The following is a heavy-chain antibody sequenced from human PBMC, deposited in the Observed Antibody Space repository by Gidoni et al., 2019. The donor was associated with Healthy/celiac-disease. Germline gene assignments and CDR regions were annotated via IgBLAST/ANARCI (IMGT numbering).Heavy chain of an antibody. CDR3: ARGRHCSGGSCYRGGDY. D-gene: IGHD2-15*01. CDR1: GGSFSCYY. Sequence: QVQLQQWGAGLLKPSETLSLTCAGYGGSFSCYYWSWIRQPPGKGLEWIGEINHSGSTNYNPSLKSRVTISVDTSKNQFSLKLSSVTAADTAVYYCARGRHCSGGSCYRGGDYWGQGTLVTVSS. J-gene: IGHJ4*02. V-gene: IGHV4-34*01. CDR2: INHSGST.